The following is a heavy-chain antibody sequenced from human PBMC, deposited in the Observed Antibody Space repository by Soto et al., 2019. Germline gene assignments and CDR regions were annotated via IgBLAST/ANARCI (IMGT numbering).Heavy chain of an antibody. CDR2: IYKSATT. Sequence: PSETLSLTCSVSGDSISTVDYFWAWIRQPPGQALEYIGYIYKSATTYYNPSFESRVAISLDTLKSQFSLNVTSVTAADTAVYFCARGRYCLNGRCFPNWFDSWGQGTLVTVSS. J-gene: IGHJ5*01. V-gene: IGHV4-30-4*01. CDR3: ARGRYCLNGRCFPNWFDS. CDR1: GDSISTVDYF. D-gene: IGHD2-15*01.